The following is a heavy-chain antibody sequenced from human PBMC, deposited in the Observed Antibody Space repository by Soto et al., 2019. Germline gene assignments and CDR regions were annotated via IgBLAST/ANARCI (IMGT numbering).Heavy chain of an antibody. D-gene: IGHD3-3*01. CDR1: RKTLTCYS. J-gene: IGHJ1*01. CDR3: ARDLGAYGHYDFWSAPVH. Sequence: ASAKATWKDPRKTLTCYSVYWVRQAHGQGLEWMGWINAGNGNTRYSQKFQDRVTITRDTSASTVYMELSSLRYDDTAVYYCARDLGAYGHYDFWSAPVHWGQGTLVTVSS. V-gene: IGHV1-3*01. CDR2: INAGNGNT.